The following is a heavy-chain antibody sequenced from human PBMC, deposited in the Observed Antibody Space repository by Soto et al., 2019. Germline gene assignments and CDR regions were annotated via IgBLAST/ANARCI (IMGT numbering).Heavy chain of an antibody. D-gene: IGHD6-13*01. V-gene: IGHV3-21*06. Sequence: GSLRLSCAASGFTFTSYTMNWVRQAPGKGLEWVSSISSSSDYIYYADSMKGRVTISRDNAKNSLFLDMNSLTGEDAAVYYCARARVYATGPLDFWGQGTLVTVSS. CDR3: ARARVYATGPLDF. CDR1: GFTFTSYT. CDR2: ISSSSDYI. J-gene: IGHJ4*02.